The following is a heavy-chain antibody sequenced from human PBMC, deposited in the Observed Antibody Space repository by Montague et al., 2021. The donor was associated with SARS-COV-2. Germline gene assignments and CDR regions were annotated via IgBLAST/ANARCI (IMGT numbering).Heavy chain of an antibody. CDR2: IYQTGST. CDR1: GGSINGYY. D-gene: IGHD2-15*01. V-gene: IGHV4-59*01. J-gene: IGHJ5*02. CDR3: ARDLSRAFCEGDSCYSETWFDP. Sequence: SETLPLTCTVSGGSINGYYWTWIRQSPGKGLEWIGYIYQTGSTKYNPSLNSRATMSLDTSNNQFSLKLTSVTAADSAIYYCARDLSRAFCEGDSCYSETWFDPWGQGALVSVSS.